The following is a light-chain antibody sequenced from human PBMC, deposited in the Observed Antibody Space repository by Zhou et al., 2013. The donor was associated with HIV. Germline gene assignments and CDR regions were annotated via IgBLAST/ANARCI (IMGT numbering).Light chain of an antibody. CDR2: SAS. J-gene: IGKJ5*01. CDR3: QQRSKIT. V-gene: IGKV3D-20*02. Sequence: IVLTQSPGTLSLSPGMKATLSCKTNQRLKFSDLARYQQKPGRAPRLLIYSASIRAYGIPDRFSGSGSGTDFTLTISRLEPEDFAVYYCQQRSKITFGQGTRLEIK. CDR1: QRLKFSD.